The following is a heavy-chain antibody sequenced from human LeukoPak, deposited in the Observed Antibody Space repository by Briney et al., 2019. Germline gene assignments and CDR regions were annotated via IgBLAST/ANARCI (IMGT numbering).Heavy chain of an antibody. D-gene: IGHD6-19*01. V-gene: IGHV1-18*01. Sequence: ASVKVSCKASGYTFSSYGIGWVRQAPGQGLEWMGWISAYNGNTNYAQKFQGRVTITADKSTSTAYMELSSLRSEDTAVYYCARGAAVAGTVFDYWGQGTLVTVSS. CDR3: ARGAAVAGTVFDY. J-gene: IGHJ4*02. CDR2: ISAYNGNT. CDR1: GYTFSSYG.